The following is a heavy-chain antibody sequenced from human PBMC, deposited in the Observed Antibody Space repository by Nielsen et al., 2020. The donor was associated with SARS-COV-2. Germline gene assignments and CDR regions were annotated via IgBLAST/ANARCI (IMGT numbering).Heavy chain of an antibody. CDR1: GFTFSTYA. V-gene: IGHV3-23*01. J-gene: IGHJ4*02. Sequence: GGSLRLSCAASGFTFSTYAMSWVRKAPGKGLEWVSAISVSGSTTYYTDSVKGRFTISRDNSKNTLYLQMDSLKADETAVYYCGRDQVWKGNDYWGQGTLVTVSS. D-gene: IGHD1-1*01. CDR2: ISVSGSTT. CDR3: GRDQVWKGNDY.